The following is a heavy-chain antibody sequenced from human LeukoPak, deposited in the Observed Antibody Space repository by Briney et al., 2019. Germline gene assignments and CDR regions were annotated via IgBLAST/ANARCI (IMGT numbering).Heavy chain of an antibody. V-gene: IGHV3-23*01. CDR1: GFTFSSYA. CDR2: ISGSGDNT. D-gene: IGHD3-22*01. Sequence: GGSLRLSCAASGFTFSSYAMSWVRQAPGKGLEWVSGISGSGDNTYYADSAKGRFTISRDNSKNTLYVQVNSLGTEDTAAYYCAKGSYYDSSGSFYFDYWGQGTLVTVSS. CDR3: AKGSYYDSSGSFYFDY. J-gene: IGHJ4*02.